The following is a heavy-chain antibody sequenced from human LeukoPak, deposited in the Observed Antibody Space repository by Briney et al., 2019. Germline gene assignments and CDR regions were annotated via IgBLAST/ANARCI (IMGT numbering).Heavy chain of an antibody. J-gene: IGHJ3*02. CDR1: GFTFSSYS. D-gene: IGHD3-22*01. CDR3: ARSYYDSSGAHDTFDAFDI. CDR2: ISSSSSYI. Sequence: GGSLRLSCAASGFTFSSYSMNWVRQAPGKGLEWVSSISSSSSYIYYADSVKGRFTISRDNAKNSLYLQMNSLRAEDTAVYYCARSYYDSSGAHDTFDAFDIWGQGTMVTVSS. V-gene: IGHV3-21*01.